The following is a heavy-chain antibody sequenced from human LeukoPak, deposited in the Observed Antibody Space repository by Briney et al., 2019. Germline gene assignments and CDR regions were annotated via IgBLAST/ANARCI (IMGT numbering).Heavy chain of an antibody. Sequence: ASVKVSCKASGYTFTGYYMHWVRQAPGQGLEWMGWINPNSGGTNYAQKFQGRVTMTRDTSISTAYMELSRLRSDDTAVYYCARGLPIHFWITRNWFDPWGQGTLVTVSS. CDR1: GYTFTGYY. CDR2: INPNSGGT. J-gene: IGHJ5*02. D-gene: IGHD3-3*02. V-gene: IGHV1-2*02. CDR3: ARGLPIHFWITRNWFDP.